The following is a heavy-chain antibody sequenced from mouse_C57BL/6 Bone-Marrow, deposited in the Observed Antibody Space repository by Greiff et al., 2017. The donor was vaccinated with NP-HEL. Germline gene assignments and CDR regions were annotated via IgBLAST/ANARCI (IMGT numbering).Heavy chain of an antibody. CDR2: ISSGGSYT. CDR3: ARRFYYGNFYWYFDV. Sequence: EVQWVESGGDLVKPGGSLKLSCAASGFTFSSYGMSWVRQTPDKRLEWVATISSGGSYTYYPDSVKGRFTISRDNAKNTLYLQMSSLKSEDTAMYYCARRFYYGNFYWYFDVWGTGTTVTVSS. CDR1: GFTFSSYG. V-gene: IGHV5-6*01. J-gene: IGHJ1*03. D-gene: IGHD2-1*01.